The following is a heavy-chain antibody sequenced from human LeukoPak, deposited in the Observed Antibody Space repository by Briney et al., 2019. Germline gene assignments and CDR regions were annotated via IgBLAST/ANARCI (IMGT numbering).Heavy chain of an antibody. Sequence: GGSLRLSCAASGFTFSSYWMSWVRQAPGKGLEWVANIKQDGSEKYYVDSVKGRFTISRDNAKNSLYLQMNSLRAEDTAVYYCARRYCSSTSCYGPYFDYWGQGTLVTVSS. CDR3: ARRYCSSTSCYGPYFDY. CDR2: IKQDGSEK. CDR1: GFTFSSYW. J-gene: IGHJ4*02. V-gene: IGHV3-7*01. D-gene: IGHD2-2*01.